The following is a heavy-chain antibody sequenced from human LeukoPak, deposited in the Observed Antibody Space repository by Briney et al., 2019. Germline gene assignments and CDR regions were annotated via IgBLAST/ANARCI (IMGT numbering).Heavy chain of an antibody. V-gene: IGHV3-7*01. CDR2: INKDGTEK. CDR1: EFTSSAFW. D-gene: IGHD2-8*02. CDR3: AIFAGVVPGNLLL. J-gene: IGHJ6*04. Sequence: GGSLRLSCAASEFTSSAFWMSWVRRPPGKGLEWVANINKDGTEKEYVDSVKGRFSIFRDNAKNSVFLQMNSLRVEDTAVYYGAIFAGVVPGNLLLWGKGTTVIVSS.